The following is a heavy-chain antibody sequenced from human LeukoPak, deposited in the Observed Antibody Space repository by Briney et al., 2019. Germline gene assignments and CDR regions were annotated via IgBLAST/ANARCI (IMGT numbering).Heavy chain of an antibody. D-gene: IGHD3-10*01. V-gene: IGHV3-48*01. CDR1: GFTFNSYS. Sequence: GGSLRLSCAASGFTFNSYSMNWFRQAPGKGLEWVSYISSSGSTIYYADSVKGRFTISRDNSKKSLFLQMNSLRAEDTAVYYCARASWPLGSYYMDVWGKGTTVTISS. CDR3: ARASWPLGSYYMDV. J-gene: IGHJ6*03. CDR2: ISSSGSTI.